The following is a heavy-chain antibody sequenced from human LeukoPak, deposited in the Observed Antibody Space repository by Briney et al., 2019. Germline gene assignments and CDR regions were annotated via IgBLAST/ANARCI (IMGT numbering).Heavy chain of an antibody. J-gene: IGHJ4*02. D-gene: IGHD5-24*01. Sequence: PGGSLRLSCAASGFTFSSYAMSWVLQAPAKGLEWVSAISGSGGSTYYADSVKGRFTISRDNSKNTLYLQMNSLRAEDTAVYYCAKDRDGTPGDYFDYWGQGTLLTVSS. CDR2: ISGSGGST. CDR3: AKDRDGTPGDYFDY. V-gene: IGHV3-23*01. CDR1: GFTFSSYA.